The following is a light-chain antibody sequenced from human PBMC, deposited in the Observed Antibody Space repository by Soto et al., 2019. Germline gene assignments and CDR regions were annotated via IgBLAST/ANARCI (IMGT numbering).Light chain of an antibody. J-gene: IGLJ1*01. CDR3: SSYTSSSTLYV. CDR1: SSDVGGYNY. V-gene: IGLV2-14*01. CDR2: AVS. Sequence: QSALTQPASVSGSPGQSITISCTGTSSDVGGYNYVSWYQQHPGKAPKLMIYAVSNRPSGVSNRFSGSESGNTASLTISGLQAEDEADYYCSSYTSSSTLYVFGTGTKVTVL.